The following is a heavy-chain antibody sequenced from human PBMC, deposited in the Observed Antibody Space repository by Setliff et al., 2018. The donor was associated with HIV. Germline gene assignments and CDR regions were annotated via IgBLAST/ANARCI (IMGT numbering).Heavy chain of an antibody. CDR3: AKLLGNGGNSDPFDI. D-gene: IGHD2-21*01. CDR2: ISWNGSIT. CDR1: GITFYDYT. J-gene: IGHJ3*02. V-gene: IGHV3-43*01. Sequence: CGASGITFYDYTMHWVRQVTGQGLEWPSLISWNGSITYYADSVKGRFTISRDNSKESLYLQMNSLTTEDTALYYCAKLLGNGGNSDPFDIWGQGTTVTVSS.